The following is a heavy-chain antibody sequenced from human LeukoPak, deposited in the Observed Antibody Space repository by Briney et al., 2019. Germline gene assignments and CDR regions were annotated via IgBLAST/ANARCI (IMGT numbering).Heavy chain of an antibody. Sequence: ASVKVSCKASGYTFTSYYMHWVRQAPGQGLEWMGIIXPSGGSTSYAQKFQGRVTMTRDTSTSTVYMELSSLRSEDTDVYYCAXXXXATYXXDXSGSYNWFDPWGQGTLVTVSS. D-gene: IGHD3-22*01. V-gene: IGHV1-46*01. CDR2: IXPSGGST. CDR1: GYTFTSYY. J-gene: IGHJ5*02. CDR3: AXXXXATYXXDXSGSYNWFDP.